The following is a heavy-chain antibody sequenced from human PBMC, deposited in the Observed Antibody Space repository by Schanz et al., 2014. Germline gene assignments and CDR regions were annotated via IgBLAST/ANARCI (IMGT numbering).Heavy chain of an antibody. J-gene: IGHJ6*02. Sequence: QVYLVESGGDLVKPGGFLRLSCAASGFTFSDYYMAWIRQAPGKGLEWVSHISGSSIHKNYADSVKGRFSISRDNGETSVYLQINSLRGEDTAVYYCARFLARYQYYGVDVWGQGTTVIVSS. CDR1: GFTFSDYY. V-gene: IGHV3-11*05. D-gene: IGHD3-3*01. CDR3: ARFLARYQYYGVDV. CDR2: ISGSSIHK.